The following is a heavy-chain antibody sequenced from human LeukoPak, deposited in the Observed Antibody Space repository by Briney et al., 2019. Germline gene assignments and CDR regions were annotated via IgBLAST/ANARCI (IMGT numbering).Heavy chain of an antibody. CDR2: ISSSSSYI. CDR3: ARDRQAAGTYYFDY. J-gene: IGHJ4*02. Sequence: GGSLRLSCAASRFTLSSYSMNWVRQAPGKGLEWVPSISSSSSYIYYADSVKGRFTISRDNAKNSLYLQMNSLRAEDTAVYYCARDRQAAGTYYFDYWGQGTLVTVSS. CDR1: RFTLSSYS. V-gene: IGHV3-21*01. D-gene: IGHD6-13*01.